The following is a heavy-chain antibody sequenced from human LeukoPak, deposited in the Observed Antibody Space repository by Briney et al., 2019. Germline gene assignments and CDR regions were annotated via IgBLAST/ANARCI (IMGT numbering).Heavy chain of an antibody. CDR1: GFTVSSNY. D-gene: IGHD6-19*01. CDR2: IYSGGST. J-gene: IGHJ4*02. Sequence: GGSLRLSCSASGFTVSSNYMNWVRQAPGEGLEWVSIIYSGGSTYYADSVKGRFTISRDNSKNTLYLQMNSLRAEDTAVYYCARDLGSGWNFDYWGQGTLVTLSS. CDR3: ARDLGSGWNFDY. V-gene: IGHV3-53*01.